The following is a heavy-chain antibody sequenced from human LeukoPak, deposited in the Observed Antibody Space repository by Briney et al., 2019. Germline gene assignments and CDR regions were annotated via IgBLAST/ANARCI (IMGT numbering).Heavy chain of an antibody. CDR3: ARDYGYGVTVMISDDY. CDR2: ISGYNGNT. V-gene: IGHV1-18*01. CDR1: GCTFIRYG. Sequence: ASVKVSCKASGCTFIRYGITWVRQAPGQGLEWMGWISGYNGNTNYAQKLQGRVTMTTDTSTSTAYMELRSLRSDDTAMYYCARDYGYGVTVMISDDYWGQGTLVTVSS. J-gene: IGHJ4*02. D-gene: IGHD5-12*01.